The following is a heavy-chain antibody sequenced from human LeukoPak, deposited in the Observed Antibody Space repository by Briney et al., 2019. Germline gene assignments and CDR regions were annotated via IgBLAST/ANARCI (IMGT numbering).Heavy chain of an antibody. D-gene: IGHD3-16*01. V-gene: IGHV3-64D*06. CDR1: GFIFSDYA. CDR3: VKDFKSDSYGAPDY. Sequence: GGSLRLSCSASGFIFSDYAMRWVRQAPGKGLEYISAISSDGDRTYFTDSVKGRFTISRDNSKNMLYLQMSSLRAEDTAMYYCVKDFKSDSYGAPDYWGQGTLVTVSS. J-gene: IGHJ4*02. CDR2: ISSDGDRT.